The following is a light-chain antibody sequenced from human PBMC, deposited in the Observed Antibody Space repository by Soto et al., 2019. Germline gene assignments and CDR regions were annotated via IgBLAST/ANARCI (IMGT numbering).Light chain of an antibody. CDR2: AAS. CDR3: QQSYSTPYT. V-gene: IGKV1-27*01. J-gene: IGKJ2*01. Sequence: GIGNYLAWYQQKPGKVPNLLISAASTLQSGIPSRLSGSGSGTDFTLTISSLQPEDFATYYCQQSYSTPYTFGQGTKVDIK. CDR1: GIGNY.